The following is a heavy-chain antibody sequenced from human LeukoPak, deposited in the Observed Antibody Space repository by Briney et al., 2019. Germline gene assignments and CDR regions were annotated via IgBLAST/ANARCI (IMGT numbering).Heavy chain of an antibody. CDR2: ISGYNGYT. CDR3: ARDLTHRRNYDNSGYQIVPAF. V-gene: IGHV1-18*01. CDR1: GYIFTNYG. Sequence: GASVKVSCKASGYIFTNYGISWVRQAPGQGLEWMGWISGYNGYTRDVQKPQDRVTMTTDTSTSTAYMELRSLRSDDTAVYYCARDLTHRRNYDNSGYQIVPAFWGQGTLVTVSS. J-gene: IGHJ4*02. D-gene: IGHD3-22*01.